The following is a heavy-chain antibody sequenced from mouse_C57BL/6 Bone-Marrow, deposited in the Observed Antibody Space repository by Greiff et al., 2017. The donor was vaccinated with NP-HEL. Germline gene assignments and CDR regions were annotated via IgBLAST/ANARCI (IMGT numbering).Heavy chain of an antibody. J-gene: IGHJ2*01. CDR2: IWTGGGT. CDR1: GFSLTSYA. D-gene: IGHD2-4*01. CDR3: ARNGDYDYDRGYYFDY. Sequence: VQLQQSGPGLVAPSQSLSITCTVSGFSLTSYAISWVRQPPGKGLEWLGVIWTGGGTNYNSALKSRLSISKDNSKSQVFLKMNSLQTDDTARYYCARNGDYDYDRGYYFDYWGQGTTLTVSS. V-gene: IGHV2-9-1*01.